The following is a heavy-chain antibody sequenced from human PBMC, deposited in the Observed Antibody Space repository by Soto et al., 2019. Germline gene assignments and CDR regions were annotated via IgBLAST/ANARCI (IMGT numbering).Heavy chain of an antibody. J-gene: IGHJ4*02. CDR1: GCSISGSY. Sequence: SETLSLTCSVSGCSISGSYWSWIRQSPGKGLEWLGYVYYTGSTNYSPSLRGRVSISVDTSKNEFSLRLSSVTAADTAVYFCARSVAVPGAHIDYWGQGTQVTVSS. V-gene: IGHV4-59*01. CDR2: VYYTGST. CDR3: ARSVAVPGAHIDY. D-gene: IGHD6-19*01.